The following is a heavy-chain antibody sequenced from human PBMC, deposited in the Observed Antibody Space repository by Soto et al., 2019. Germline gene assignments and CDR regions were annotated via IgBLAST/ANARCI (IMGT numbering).Heavy chain of an antibody. CDR2: MSHSGGT. Sequence: QEQLQQWGAGLLKPSETLSPTCAVYGGFVSSGNYYWSWIRQPPGKGLEWSGEMSHSGGTHFNPSLKSRVTLSVDTSKNQFSLKMSSVTAADTALYYCARVERGTATTVVDAFDIWGPGTMVTVSS. CDR3: ARVERGTATTVVDAFDI. J-gene: IGHJ3*02. D-gene: IGHD1-1*01. V-gene: IGHV4-34*01. CDR1: GGFVSSGNYY.